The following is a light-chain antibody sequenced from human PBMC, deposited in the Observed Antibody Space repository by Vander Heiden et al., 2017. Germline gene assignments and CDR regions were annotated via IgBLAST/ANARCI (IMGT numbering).Light chain of an antibody. V-gene: IGKV3-11*01. J-gene: IGKJ4*01. Sequence: EIVLTQSPATLSLSPGERATLSCRASQSVSSYLAWYQQKPGQAPRLLIYDASNRATGIPARFSGSGYGKDFTLTISSREPEDFAVYYCQQRSNWPPGAFGGGTKVEIK. CDR2: DAS. CDR3: QQRSNWPPGA. CDR1: QSVSSY.